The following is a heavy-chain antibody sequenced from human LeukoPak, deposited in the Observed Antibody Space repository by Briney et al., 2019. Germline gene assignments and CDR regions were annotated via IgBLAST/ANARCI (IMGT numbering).Heavy chain of an antibody. CDR1: GFTFSSYA. Sequence: GGSLRLSCAASGFTFSSYAMSWVRQAPGKGLEWVSAISGSGGSTYYADSVKGRFTISRDNSKNTLYLQMNSLRAEDTAVYYCAKAGEIAVAGTGNWFDPWGQGTLVTVSS. V-gene: IGHV3-23*01. D-gene: IGHD6-19*01. CDR3: AKAGEIAVAGTGNWFDP. CDR2: ISGSGGST. J-gene: IGHJ5*02.